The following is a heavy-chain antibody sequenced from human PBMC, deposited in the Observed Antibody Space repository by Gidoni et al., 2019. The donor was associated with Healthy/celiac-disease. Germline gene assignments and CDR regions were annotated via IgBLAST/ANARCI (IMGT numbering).Heavy chain of an antibody. Sequence: QVQLQESGPGLVKPSETLSLTCTVSGDSISSHYWNWIRQPPGKGLEWIGYIYYSGSTNYNPSLKNRVTMSVDTSKNQFSLKLSSVTAADTAVYYCARHVLSGSYLNWLDPWGQGTLVTVSS. V-gene: IGHV4-59*11. CDR2: IYYSGST. J-gene: IGHJ5*02. CDR1: GDSISSHY. CDR3: ARHVLSGSYLNWLDP. D-gene: IGHD1-26*01.